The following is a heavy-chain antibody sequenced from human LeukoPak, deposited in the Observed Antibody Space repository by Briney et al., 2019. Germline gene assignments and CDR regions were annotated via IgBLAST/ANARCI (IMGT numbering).Heavy chain of an antibody. Sequence: GGSLRLSCAASGFTYSTYAMSWVRQAPGKGLEWVSSISGSGSSTYYADSVKGRFTISRDNSKNTLYLQMNSLRAEDSGVYYCAKELGSETVIVVIYANWGQGTLVTVSS. CDR2: ISGSGSST. CDR1: GFTYSTYA. V-gene: IGHV3-23*01. CDR3: AKELGSETVIVVIYAN. J-gene: IGHJ4*02. D-gene: IGHD3-22*01.